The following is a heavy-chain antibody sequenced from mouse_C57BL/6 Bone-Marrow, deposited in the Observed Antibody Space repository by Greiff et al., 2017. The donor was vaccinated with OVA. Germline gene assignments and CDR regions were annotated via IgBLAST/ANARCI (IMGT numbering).Heavy chain of an antibody. CDR1: GFTFSSYG. J-gene: IGHJ3*01. Sequence: EVQLVESGGDLVKPGGSLKLSCAASGFTFSSYGMSWVRQTPDKRLEWVATISSGGSYTYYPDSVKGRFTISRDNAKNTLYLQMSSLTSEDTAMYYCARHPRLLAWFAYWGKGTLVTVSA. CDR2: ISSGGSYT. V-gene: IGHV5-6*01. CDR3: ARHPRLLAWFAY. D-gene: IGHD6-1*01.